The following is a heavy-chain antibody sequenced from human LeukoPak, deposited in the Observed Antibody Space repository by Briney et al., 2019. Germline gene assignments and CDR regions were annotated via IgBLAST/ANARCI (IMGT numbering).Heavy chain of an antibody. CDR1: GFTFSSYA. V-gene: IGHV3-23*01. Sequence: GGSLRLSCAASGFTFSSYAMSWVRQAPGKGLEWVSAISGSGGSTYYADSVKGRFTISRDNSKNTLYPQMNSLRAEDTAVYYCAKGRRITIFGVVVDYWGQGTLSPSPQ. J-gene: IGHJ4*02. CDR2: ISGSGGST. CDR3: AKGRRITIFGVVVDY. D-gene: IGHD3-3*01.